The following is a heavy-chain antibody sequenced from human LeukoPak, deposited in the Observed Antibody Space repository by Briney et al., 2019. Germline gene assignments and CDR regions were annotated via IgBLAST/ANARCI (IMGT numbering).Heavy chain of an antibody. Sequence: PGGSLKLSCAASGFTFSGSAMHWVRQASGKGLEWVCRIRTKANSDATAYGASVKGRFTISRDDSKNTAYLQMNSLKTEDTAVYYCTRQGSIRGVIIYGMDVWGQGTTVTVSS. CDR3: TRQGSIRGVIIYGMDV. CDR2: IRTKANSDAT. V-gene: IGHV3-73*01. CDR1: GFTFSGSA. D-gene: IGHD3-10*01. J-gene: IGHJ6*02.